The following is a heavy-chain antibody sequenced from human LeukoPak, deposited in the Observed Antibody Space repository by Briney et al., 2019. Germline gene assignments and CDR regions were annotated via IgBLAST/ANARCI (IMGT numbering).Heavy chain of an antibody. CDR2: ISYDGSNK. J-gene: IGHJ4*02. CDR1: GFTFSSYA. CDR3: AREDNFVATIKGYFDY. Sequence: PGGSLRLSCAASGFTFSSYAMRWVRQAPGKGLEWVAVISYDGSNKYYADSVKGRFTISRDNSKNTLYLQMNSLRAEDTAVYYCAREDNFVATIKGYFDYWGQGTLVTVSS. V-gene: IGHV3-30*04. D-gene: IGHD5-12*01.